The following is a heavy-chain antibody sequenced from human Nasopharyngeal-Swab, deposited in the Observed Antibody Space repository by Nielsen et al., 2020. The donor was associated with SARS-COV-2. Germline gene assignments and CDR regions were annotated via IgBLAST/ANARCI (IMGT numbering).Heavy chain of an antibody. CDR2: ISYDGSNK. CDR1: GFTFSSYG. V-gene: IGHV3-30*18. J-gene: IGHJ4*02. Sequence: GESLKISCAASGFTFSSYGMHWVRQAPGKGLEWVAVISYDGSNKYYADSVKGRFTISRDNSKNTLYLQMNSLRAEDTAVYYCAKARLIYGYDSSGYYDYWGQGTLATVSS. D-gene: IGHD3-22*01. CDR3: AKARLIYGYDSSGYYDY.